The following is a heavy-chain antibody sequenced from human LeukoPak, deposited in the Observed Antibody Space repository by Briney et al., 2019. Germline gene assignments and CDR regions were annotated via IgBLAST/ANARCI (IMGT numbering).Heavy chain of an antibody. CDR2: IIPIFGTA. V-gene: IGHV1-69*06. J-gene: IGHJ5*02. Sequence: SVKVSCKASGGTFSSYAISWVRQAPGQGLEWMRGIIPIFGTANYAQKFQGRVTITADKSTSTAYMELSSLRSEDTAVYYCARDLNGRAGWFDPWGQGTLVTVSS. D-gene: IGHD2-8*01. CDR3: ARDLNGRAGWFDP. CDR1: GGTFSSYA.